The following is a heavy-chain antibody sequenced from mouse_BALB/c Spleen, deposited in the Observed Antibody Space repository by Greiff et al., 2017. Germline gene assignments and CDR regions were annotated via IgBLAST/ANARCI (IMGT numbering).Heavy chain of an antibody. J-gene: IGHJ4*01. D-gene: IGHD5-5*01. V-gene: IGHV5-17*02. Sequence: EVQLVESGGGLVQPGGSRKLSCAASGFTFSSFGMHWVRQAPEKGLEWVAYISSGSSTIYYADTVKGRFTISRDNPKNTLFLQMTSLRSEDTAMYYCARSLPYYAMDYWGQGTSVTVSS. CDR1: GFTFSSFG. CDR2: ISSGSSTI. CDR3: ARSLPYYAMDY.